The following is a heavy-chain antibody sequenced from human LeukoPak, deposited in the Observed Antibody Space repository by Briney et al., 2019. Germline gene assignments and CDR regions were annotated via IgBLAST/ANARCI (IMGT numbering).Heavy chain of an antibody. J-gene: IGHJ5*02. CDR2: IYPSGGA. CDR1: GVSISTYC. CDR3: ARGVAAPGTGGLSWFDP. Sequence: SETLSLTCSVSGVSISTYCWSWIRQPAGKGLEWIGRIYPSGGANYNPSLKSRVIMSVDTSKNQFSLNLTSVTAADTAVYYCARGVAAPGTGGLSWFDPWGQGTLVTVSS. V-gene: IGHV4-4*07. D-gene: IGHD6-13*01.